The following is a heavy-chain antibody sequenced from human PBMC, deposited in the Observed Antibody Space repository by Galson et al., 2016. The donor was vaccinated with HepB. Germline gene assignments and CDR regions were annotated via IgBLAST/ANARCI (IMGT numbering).Heavy chain of an antibody. Sequence: SCKASGYTFTTYVITWVRQAPGQGLEWMGWISPYNGNTKYAQKFQGRVTMTTDTSTTTAYMELRSLRSDDTAVYYCARKNGEAAQTHHYHYYGMDVWGRGTTVSVSS. CDR2: ISPYNGNT. D-gene: IGHD6-6*01. J-gene: IGHJ6*02. CDR3: ARKNGEAAQTHHYHYYGMDV. CDR1: GYTFTTYV. V-gene: IGHV1-18*01.